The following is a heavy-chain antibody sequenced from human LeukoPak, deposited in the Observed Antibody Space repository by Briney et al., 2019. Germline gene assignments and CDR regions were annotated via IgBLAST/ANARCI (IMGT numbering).Heavy chain of an antibody. V-gene: IGHV1-18*01. CDR1: GYTFTSYG. CDR3: ARGRSKNYSLTWGSNY. Sequence: ASVKVSCKASGYTFTSYGISWVRQAPGQGLEWMGWISAYNGNTNYAQKLQGRVTLTTDTSTTTAYMELRSLNSDDTAVYYCARGRSKNYSLTWGSNYWGQGTLVTVSS. CDR2: ISAYNGNT. J-gene: IGHJ4*02. D-gene: IGHD2-15*01.